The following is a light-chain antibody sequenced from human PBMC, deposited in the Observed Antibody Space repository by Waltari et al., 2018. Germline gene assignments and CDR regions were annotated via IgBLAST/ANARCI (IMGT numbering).Light chain of an antibody. CDR3: YSTDSSGHERV. Sequence: SYELTQPPSVSVSPGQTARIPCSGDALAKKYAYWYQQKSGQAPVLVIFEDTKRPSGIPERFSGSSSGTMATLTITGAQVEDEADYYCYSTDSSGHERVFGGGTKLTVL. CDR1: ALAKKY. CDR2: EDT. V-gene: IGLV3-10*01. J-gene: IGLJ3*02.